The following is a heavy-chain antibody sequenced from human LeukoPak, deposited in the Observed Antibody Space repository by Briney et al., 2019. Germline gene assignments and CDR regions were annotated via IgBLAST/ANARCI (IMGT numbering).Heavy chain of an antibody. J-gene: IGHJ4*02. CDR2: IYFTGST. CDR3: ASSSWAGYYFDY. V-gene: IGHV4-39*01. D-gene: IGHD6-13*01. Sequence: PSETLSLNCTVSGGSISSSSHYWGWIRQPPGKGLEWIGNIYFTGSTYYNPSLRSRVTISVDTSKNQFSLKLSSVTAADTAVYYCASSSWAGYYFDYWGQGTLVTVSS. CDR1: GGSISSSSHY.